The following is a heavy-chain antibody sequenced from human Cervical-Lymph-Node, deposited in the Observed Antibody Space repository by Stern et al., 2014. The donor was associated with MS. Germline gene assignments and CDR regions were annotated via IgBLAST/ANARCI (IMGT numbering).Heavy chain of an antibody. Sequence: VQLVESGAEVKKPGASVKVSCKASGYTFTSYDINWVRQGTGQGLEWMGWMNPYSGNAVYAQKVQGRVTMTRDTSTSTAYLELTSLRSEDTAVFYCARGRELLSLDYWGQGTLVTVSS. CDR2: MNPYSGNA. CDR3: ARGRELLSLDY. CDR1: GYTFTSYD. V-gene: IGHV1-8*01. D-gene: IGHD1-26*01. J-gene: IGHJ4*02.